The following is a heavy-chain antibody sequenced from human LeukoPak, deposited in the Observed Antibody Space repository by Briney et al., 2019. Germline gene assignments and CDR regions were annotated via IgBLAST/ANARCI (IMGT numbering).Heavy chain of an antibody. V-gene: IGHV3-48*03. D-gene: IGHD1-14*01. CDR1: GFTFWSYQ. CDR3: ARDPGPQGNLDY. Sequence: GGSLRLSCTVSGFTFWSYQMNWIRQAPGTGLEWLAYISSSGHITYYADSVKGRFAVSRDNAKNSLYLQMDSLRADDTGIYYCARDPGPQGNLDYWGQGTQVIVSS. CDR2: ISSSGHIT. J-gene: IGHJ4*02.